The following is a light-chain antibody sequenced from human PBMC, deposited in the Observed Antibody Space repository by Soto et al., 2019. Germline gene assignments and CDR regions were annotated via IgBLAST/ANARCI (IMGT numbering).Light chain of an antibody. CDR2: EGS. V-gene: IGLV2-23*01. Sequence: QSALTPPASVSGSPGHSITISCTGTRSDVGSYNLVSWYQQHPGKAPKLMIYEGSKRPSGVSNRFSGSKSGNTASLTISGLQAEDEADYYCCSYAGSVVFGGGTKVTVL. CDR1: RSDVGSYNL. CDR3: CSYAGSVV. J-gene: IGLJ2*01.